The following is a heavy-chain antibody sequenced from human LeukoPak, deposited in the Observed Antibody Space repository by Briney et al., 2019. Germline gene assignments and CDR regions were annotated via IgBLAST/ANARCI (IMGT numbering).Heavy chain of an antibody. Sequence: VASVKVSCKTSGYTFTNYFMHWVRQAPGQSLEWVGLINAGNGDTKYSQKFQGRVTISRDTSASTAYMKLSSLISEDTAVYYCARDWQEPYDYYGMDVWGQGTTVTVSS. CDR1: GYTFTNYF. J-gene: IGHJ6*02. CDR3: ARDWQEPYDYYGMDV. V-gene: IGHV1-3*01. CDR2: INAGNGDT.